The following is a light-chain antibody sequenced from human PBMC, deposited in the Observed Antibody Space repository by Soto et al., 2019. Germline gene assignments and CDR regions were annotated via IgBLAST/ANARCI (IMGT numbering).Light chain of an antibody. J-gene: IGLJ1*01. V-gene: IGLV1-40*01. Sequence: QSVLTQPPSVSGAPGQRVTISCTGSSSNIGAGYDVHWYQQLPGTAPKLLIYGNSNLPSGVPDRFSGSKSGTSASLAIPGLQAEDEADYYCQSYDSSLSGYVFGTGTKLTVL. CDR2: GNS. CDR3: QSYDSSLSGYV. CDR1: SSNIGAGYD.